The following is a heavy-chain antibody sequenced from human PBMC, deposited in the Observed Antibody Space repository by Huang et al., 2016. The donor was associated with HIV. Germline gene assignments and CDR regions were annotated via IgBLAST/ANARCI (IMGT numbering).Heavy chain of an antibody. CDR1: EFTFSNYW. J-gene: IGHJ4*02. CDR2: VKTDGSTT. D-gene: IGHD4-17*01. CDR3: ARADYGDYDFDY. Sequence: EVQLVESGGGLVQPGGSLRLSCAASEFTFSNYWKHWVRQAPGKGLVWVSRVKTDGSTTNYADSVKGRFTISRDNAKKTLYLQLNSLRAEDTAVYYCARADYGDYDFDYWGQGTLVTVSS. V-gene: IGHV3-74*01.